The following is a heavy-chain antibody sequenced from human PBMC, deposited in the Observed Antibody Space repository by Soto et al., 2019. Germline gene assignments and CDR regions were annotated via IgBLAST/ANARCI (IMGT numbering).Heavy chain of an antibody. D-gene: IGHD3-9*01. Sequence: PCGSLRLSCAASGFTVCSSVMHGVRKAPGKGLEWVAVISYDGSNKYYADSVKGRFTISRDNSKNTLYLQMNSLRAEDTAVYYCAKDKYDILTGYSPPGYWGQGTLVTVSS. CDR3: AKDKYDILTGYSPPGY. CDR1: GFTVCSSV. CDR2: ISYDGSNK. V-gene: IGHV3-30*18. J-gene: IGHJ4*02.